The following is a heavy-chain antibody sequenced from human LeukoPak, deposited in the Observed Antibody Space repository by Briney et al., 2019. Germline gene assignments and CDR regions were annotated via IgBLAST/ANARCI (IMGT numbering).Heavy chain of an antibody. CDR1: GFTFSSYA. CDR2: ISRSSSTV. D-gene: IGHD3-3*01. Sequence: GGSLRLSCAASGFTFSSYAMSWVRQAPGKGLEWISYISRSSSTVHYADSVKGRFTISRDNAKNSPHLQLNSLRAEDTAMYYCARQNNFWRGYYDYWGQGILVSVSS. J-gene: IGHJ4*02. CDR3: ARQNNFWRGYYDY. V-gene: IGHV3-48*01.